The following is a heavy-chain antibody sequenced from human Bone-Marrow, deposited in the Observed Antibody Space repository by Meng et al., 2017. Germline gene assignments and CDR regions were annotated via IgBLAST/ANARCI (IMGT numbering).Heavy chain of an antibody. CDR3: AREDGMQQQPQHYYYYYGMDV. Sequence: SVKVSCKASGGTFSSYAISWVRQAPGQGLEWMGGIIPIFGTANYAQKFQGRVTITTDESTSTDYMELRSLRYEDTAVYYCAREDGMQQQPQHYYYYYGMDVWGQGTTVTVSS. J-gene: IGHJ6*02. CDR1: GGTFSSYA. D-gene: IGHD6-13*01. CDR2: IIPIFGTA. V-gene: IGHV1-69*05.